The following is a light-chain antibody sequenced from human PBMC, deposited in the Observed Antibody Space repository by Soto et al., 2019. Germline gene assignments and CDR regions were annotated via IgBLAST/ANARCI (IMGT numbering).Light chain of an antibody. V-gene: IGLV1-51*01. CDR1: SSNIGNNY. Sequence: QSVLTQPPSVSAAPGQKVTISCSGSSSNIGNNYVSWYQQLPGTAPKLLIYDNNKRPSGIPDRFSGSRSDTSATLGITGLQTGDEAAYYCGTWDYSLSAVVFGGGTKLTVL. CDR3: GTWDYSLSAVV. J-gene: IGLJ2*01. CDR2: DNN.